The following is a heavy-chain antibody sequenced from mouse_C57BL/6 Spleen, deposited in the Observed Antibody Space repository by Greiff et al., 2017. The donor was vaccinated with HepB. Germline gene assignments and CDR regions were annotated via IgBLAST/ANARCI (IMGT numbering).Heavy chain of an antibody. CDR2: IYPGDGDT. CDR1: GYAFSSSW. V-gene: IGHV1-82*01. CDR3: ARRTTVVASFDY. J-gene: IGHJ2*01. Sequence: VQLQESGPELVKPGASVKISCKASGYAFSSSWMNWVKQRPGKGLEWIGRIYPGDGDTNYNGKFKGKATLTADKSFSTAYMQLSSLTSEDSAVYFCARRTTVVASFDYWGQGTTLTVSS. D-gene: IGHD1-1*01.